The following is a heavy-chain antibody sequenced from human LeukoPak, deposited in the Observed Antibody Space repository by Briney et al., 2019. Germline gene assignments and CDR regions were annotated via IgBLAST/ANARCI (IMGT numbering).Heavy chain of an antibody. CDR2: INHSGST. Sequence: SETLSLTCAVYGGSFSGYYWSWIRQPPGKGPEWIGEINHSGSTNYNPSLKSRVTISVDTSKNQFSLKLSSVTAADTAVYYCARRGTGPLLRFLEWSRGFDPWGQGTLVTVSS. V-gene: IGHV4-34*01. CDR1: GGSFSGYY. CDR3: ARRGTGPLLRFLEWSRGFDP. D-gene: IGHD3-3*01. J-gene: IGHJ5*02.